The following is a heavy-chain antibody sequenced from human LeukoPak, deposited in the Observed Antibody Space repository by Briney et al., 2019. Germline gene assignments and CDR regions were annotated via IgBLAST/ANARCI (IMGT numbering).Heavy chain of an antibody. Sequence: GGSLTLSCAASGFTFTNCAMSWVRQAPGKGLEWVSAISGSGTRTYYADSVKGRFTISRDNSKNTQYLQMNSLRAEDRAVYYCAKEQTSSGFFDYWGQGTLVTVSS. CDR1: GFTFTNCA. V-gene: IGHV3-23*01. CDR3: AKEQTSSGFFDY. D-gene: IGHD2-2*01. CDR2: ISGSGTRT. J-gene: IGHJ4*02.